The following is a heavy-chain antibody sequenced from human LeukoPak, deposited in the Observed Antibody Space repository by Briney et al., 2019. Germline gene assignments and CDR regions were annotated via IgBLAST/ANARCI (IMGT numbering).Heavy chain of an antibody. D-gene: IGHD6-13*01. CDR1: GDSISNYY. Sequence: SETLSLTCTVSGDSISNYYCNWIRQPPGKGLEWIGYIYYSGSTNYNPSLKSRVTISVDTSKNQFSLKLSSVTAADTAVYYCARRHSSSWHFDYWGQGILVTVSS. J-gene: IGHJ4*02. CDR2: IYYSGST. CDR3: ARRHSSSWHFDY. V-gene: IGHV4-59*08.